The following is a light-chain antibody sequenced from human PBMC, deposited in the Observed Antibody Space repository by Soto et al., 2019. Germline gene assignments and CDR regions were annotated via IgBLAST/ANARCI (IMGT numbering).Light chain of an antibody. CDR1: SSDIGRYNY. J-gene: IGLJ1*01. CDR3: TSYAGSYNHYV. CDR2: EVN. V-gene: IGLV2-8*01. Sequence: QSALTQPPSASGSPGHSVTISCTGTSSDIGRYNYVSWFQQHPGKAPKLIIYEVNKRPSGVPDRFSGSKSGNTASLTVSGLQAEDEADYHCTSYAGSYNHYVFGTGTKVTVL.